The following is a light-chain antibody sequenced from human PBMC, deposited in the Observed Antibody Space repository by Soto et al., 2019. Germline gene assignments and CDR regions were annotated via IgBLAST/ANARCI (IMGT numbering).Light chain of an antibody. Sequence: EIVMTQSPVTLSVSPGERATLSCRASHHVATNLAWYQQKPGQAPRLLIYGASTRATGISASFRGSGSGTEFTLTIRSLQSDDFAVYYCQQYTARPPWTFGQGTKV. CDR3: QQYTARPPWT. J-gene: IGKJ1*01. CDR2: GAS. CDR1: HHVATN. V-gene: IGKV3-15*01.